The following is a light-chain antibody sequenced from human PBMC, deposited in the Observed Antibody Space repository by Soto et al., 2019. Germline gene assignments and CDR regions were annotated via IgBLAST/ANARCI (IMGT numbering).Light chain of an antibody. CDR1: QTVGGRY. Sequence: EIVLTQSAATLSLSPGERATLSCRASQTVGGRYLAWFQQKPGQTPRVLIYGASTRAAGVPDRCSGSGSGTNFSLTINRLEPEDFAVYYCLQYVSSPWTFGQGTKVEV. V-gene: IGKV3-20*01. CDR2: GAS. CDR3: LQYVSSPWT. J-gene: IGKJ1*01.